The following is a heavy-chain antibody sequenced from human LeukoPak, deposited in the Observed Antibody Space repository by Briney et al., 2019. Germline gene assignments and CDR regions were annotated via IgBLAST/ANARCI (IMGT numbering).Heavy chain of an antibody. CDR3: ARGAVAGQDFDY. Sequence: SETLSLTCTVSGGSISSYHWSWIRQPPGKGLEWIGYIFYSGSTNYNPSLKNRVTISGDTSKNQFSLELSFVTTADTAVYYCARGAVAGQDFDYWGQGTLVTVSS. D-gene: IGHD6-19*01. V-gene: IGHV4-59*01. CDR2: IFYSGST. CDR1: GGSISSYH. J-gene: IGHJ4*02.